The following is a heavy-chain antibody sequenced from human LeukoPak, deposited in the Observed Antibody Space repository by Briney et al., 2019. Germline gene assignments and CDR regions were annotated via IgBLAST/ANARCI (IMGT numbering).Heavy chain of an antibody. CDR3: AGEFLRLDY. Sequence: ASVKVSCKPSRYTFTSNSMNWVRQAPGQRLEWLGWINTNSGTPTYAHGFTGRFVFSLDTSVSTAYLQISRLKAEDAAVYSCAGEFLRLDYWGQGTLVTVSS. CDR1: RYTFTSNS. J-gene: IGHJ4*02. V-gene: IGHV7-4-1*02. D-gene: IGHD2/OR15-2a*01. CDR2: INTNSGTP.